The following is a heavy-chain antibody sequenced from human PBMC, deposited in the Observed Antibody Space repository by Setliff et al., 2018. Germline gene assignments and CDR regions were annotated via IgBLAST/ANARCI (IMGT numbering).Heavy chain of an antibody. Sequence: SETLSLTCAVSGYSIRSGNYWGWIRQPPGKGLEWIGSISQSGSAYYNPSLKSRVTISLDMSKNQFSLKLSSVTAADTAVYYCARVSSYGSGSYYYYYYGMDVWGQGTTVTVSS. V-gene: IGHV4-38-2*01. J-gene: IGHJ6*02. CDR1: GYSIRSGNY. D-gene: IGHD3-10*01. CDR2: ISQSGSA. CDR3: ARVSSYGSGSYYYYYYGMDV.